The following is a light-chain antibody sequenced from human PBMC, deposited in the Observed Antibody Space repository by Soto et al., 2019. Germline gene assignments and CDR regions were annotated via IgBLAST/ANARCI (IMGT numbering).Light chain of an antibody. J-gene: IGKJ5*01. V-gene: IGKV1-9*01. CDR2: AAS. CDR3: QQLNSYPT. Sequence: IQLTQSPSSLSASVGESVTITGRASQGISSYLAWYQQKPGKVPKLLIYAASTLQSGVPSRFSGSGSGTDFTLTISSLQPEDFATYYCQQLNSYPTFGQGTRLEIK. CDR1: QGISSY.